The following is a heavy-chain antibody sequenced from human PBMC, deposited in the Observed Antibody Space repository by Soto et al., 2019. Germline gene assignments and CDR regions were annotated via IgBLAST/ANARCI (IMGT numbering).Heavy chain of an antibody. J-gene: IGHJ3*02. D-gene: IGHD5-12*01. CDR3: ARVSHEWLHDAFDT. CDR2: ISSSSSTI. V-gene: IGHV3-48*01. CDR1: GFTFSSYS. Sequence: GGSLRLSCAASGFTFSSYSMNWVRQAPGKGLEWVSYISSSSSTIYYADSVKGRFTISRDNAKNSLYLQMNSLRAEDTAVYYCARVSHEWLHDAFDTWGQGTMVTVSS.